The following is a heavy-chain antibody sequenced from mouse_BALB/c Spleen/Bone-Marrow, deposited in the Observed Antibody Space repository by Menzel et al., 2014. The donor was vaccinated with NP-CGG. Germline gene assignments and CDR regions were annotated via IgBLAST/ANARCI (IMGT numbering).Heavy chain of an antibody. D-gene: IGHD1-1*01. Sequence: EVKLQESGPGLVKPSQSLSLTCTVTGYSITSDYAWNWIRQFPGNKLEWMGYISYSGSTSYNPSLISRISITRDTSKNQFFQQLNSVTTEDTATYYCARTTVASRYFDAWGAGTTVTVSS. CDR1: GYSITSDYA. CDR2: ISYSGST. V-gene: IGHV3-2*02. CDR3: ARTTVASRYFDA. J-gene: IGHJ1*01.